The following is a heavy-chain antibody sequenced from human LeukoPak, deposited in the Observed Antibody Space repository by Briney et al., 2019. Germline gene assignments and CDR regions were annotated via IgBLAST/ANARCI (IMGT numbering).Heavy chain of an antibody. V-gene: IGHV3-53*01. CDR3: AARGGGYYYGMDV. CDR2: IYSGGNT. CDR1: GFTFSYYS. Sequence: PGGSLRLSCSASGFTFSYYSMNWVRQAPGKGLEWVAVIYSGGNTFYADSVKGRFIISRDISKNTLYLQMNSLRAEDTALYYCAARGGGYYYGMDVWGQGTTVTVSS. D-gene: IGHD3-10*01. J-gene: IGHJ6*02.